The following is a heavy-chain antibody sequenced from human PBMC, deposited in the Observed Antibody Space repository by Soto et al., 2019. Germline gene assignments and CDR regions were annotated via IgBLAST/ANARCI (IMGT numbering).Heavy chain of an antibody. J-gene: IGHJ5*02. CDR2: ISISSRTI. V-gene: IGHV3-48*02. D-gene: IGHD6-13*01. CDR3: ARDNGIAGSFDP. CDR1: GFTFSSYA. Sequence: PGGSLRLSCAASGFTFSSYAMNWVRQAPGKGLEWVSYISISSRTIYYADSVKGRFTISRDDAKNSLYLQMNSLRDEDTSVYYCARDNGIAGSFDPWGQGTLVTVSS.